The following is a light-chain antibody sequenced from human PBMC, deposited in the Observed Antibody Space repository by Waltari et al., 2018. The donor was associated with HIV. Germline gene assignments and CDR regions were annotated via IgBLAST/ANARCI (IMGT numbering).Light chain of an antibody. J-gene: IGLJ2*01. CDR1: SSDVGGYNY. Sequence: QSALTQPASVSGSPGQSIPISCTGTSSDVGGYNYVSWYQQHPGKAPKLMIYEVSNRPSGVSNRVSGSKSGNTASLTIAGLQAEDEADYYCSSYTSSSTLVVFGGGTKLTVL. CDR2: EVS. V-gene: IGLV2-14*01. CDR3: SSYTSSSTLVV.